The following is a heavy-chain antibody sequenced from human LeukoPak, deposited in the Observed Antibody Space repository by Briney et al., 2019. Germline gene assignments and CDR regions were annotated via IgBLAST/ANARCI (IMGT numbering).Heavy chain of an antibody. J-gene: IGHJ4*02. CDR2: IYYSGST. CDR1: GGSISSYH. CDR3: ARLRYGDYAVDY. V-gene: IGHV4-59*08. D-gene: IGHD4-17*01. Sequence: SETLSLTCTVSGGSISSYHWSWIRQPPGKGLEWIGYIYYSGSTNYNPSLKSRVTISVDTSKNQFSLKLSSVTAADTAVYYCARLRYGDYAVDYWGQGTLVTVSS.